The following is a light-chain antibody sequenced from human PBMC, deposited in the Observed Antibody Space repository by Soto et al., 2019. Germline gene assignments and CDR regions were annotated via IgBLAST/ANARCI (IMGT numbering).Light chain of an antibody. V-gene: IGKV1-5*01. CDR1: QGITTW. CDR3: QQYNSYSWT. Sequence: DIQMTQSPSFVSASVGDRVTISCRASQGITTWLAWYQQKPGKAPKLLIYAASTLQGGVPSRFSGSGSGTEFTLTISSLQPDDFATYYCQQYNSYSWTFGQGTKVDIK. J-gene: IGKJ1*01. CDR2: AAS.